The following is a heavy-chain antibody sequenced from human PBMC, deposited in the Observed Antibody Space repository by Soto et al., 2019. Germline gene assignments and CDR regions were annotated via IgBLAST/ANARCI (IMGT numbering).Heavy chain of an antibody. CDR3: TTKKPRMVVTAILY. V-gene: IGHV3-15*01. CDR2: IKSKTDGGTT. Sequence: GESLKISCAASGFTFSNAWMSWVRQTPGKGLEWVGRIKSKTDGGTTDYAAPVKGRFTISRDDSKNTLYLQMNSLKTEDTAVYYCTTKKPRMVVTAILYWGQGTLVTVSS. CDR1: GFTFSNAW. D-gene: IGHD2-21*02. J-gene: IGHJ4*02.